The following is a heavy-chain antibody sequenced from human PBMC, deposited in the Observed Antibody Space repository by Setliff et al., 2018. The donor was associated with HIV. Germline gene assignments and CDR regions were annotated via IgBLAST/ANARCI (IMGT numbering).Heavy chain of an antibody. CDR3: ARADIVAKYYFDY. CDR1: GFTFSSYS. Sequence: GGSLRLSCAASGFTFSSYSMNWVRQAPGKGLEWVSSISSSSSYIYYADSVKGRFTISRDNAKNSLYLQMNSLRAEDTAVYYCARADIVAKYYFDYWGQGTLVTVSS. V-gene: IGHV3-21*01. CDR2: ISSSSSYI. D-gene: IGHD5-12*01. J-gene: IGHJ4*02.